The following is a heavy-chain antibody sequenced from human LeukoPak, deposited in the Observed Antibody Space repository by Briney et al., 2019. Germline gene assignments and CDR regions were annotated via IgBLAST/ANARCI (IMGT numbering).Heavy chain of an antibody. V-gene: IGHV4-34*01. CDR3: ARGRYYYGSVPMDV. D-gene: IGHD3-10*01. CDR2: INHSGST. Sequence: SETLSLTCAVYGGSFSGYYWSWIRQPPGKGLEWIGEINHSGSTNYNPSLKSRVTISVDTSKNQFSLKLSSVTAADTAVYYCARGRYYYGSVPMDVWGKGTTVTVSS. CDR1: GGSFSGYY. J-gene: IGHJ6*03.